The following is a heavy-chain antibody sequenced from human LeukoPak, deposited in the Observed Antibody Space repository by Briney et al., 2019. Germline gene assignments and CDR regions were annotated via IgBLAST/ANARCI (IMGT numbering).Heavy chain of an antibody. V-gene: IGHV3-7*01. CDR3: ASRIVGTPDYFDY. D-gene: IGHD1-26*01. CDR1: GFTFSTYW. Sequence: GGSLRLSCAASGFTFSTYWMSWVRQAPGKGLEWVANIQQDGNEKYYVDSVKGRFTISRDNAKNSPYLQMNSLRVEDTAVYYCASRIVGTPDYFDYWGQGTLVTVSS. CDR2: IQQDGNEK. J-gene: IGHJ4*02.